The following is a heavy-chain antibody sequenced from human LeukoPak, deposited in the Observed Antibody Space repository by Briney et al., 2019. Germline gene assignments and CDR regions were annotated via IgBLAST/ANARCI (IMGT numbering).Heavy chain of an antibody. CDR2: INPSGGST. D-gene: IGHD3-10*01. Sequence: GASVKVSCKASGYTFTSYYMHWVRQAPGEGLEWMGIINPSGGSTSYAQKFQGRVTMTRDMSTSTVYMELSSLRSEDTAVYYCAKDLEGITMVRGVIIGYYFDYWGQGTLVTVPS. J-gene: IGHJ4*02. CDR1: GYTFTSYY. CDR3: AKDLEGITMVRGVIIGYYFDY. V-gene: IGHV1-46*01.